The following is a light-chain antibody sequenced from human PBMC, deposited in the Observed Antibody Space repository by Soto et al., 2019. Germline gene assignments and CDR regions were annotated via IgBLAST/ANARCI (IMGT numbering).Light chain of an antibody. Sequence: QSVLTQPPSVSGAPGQRVTISCTGSSSNIGAGYDVHWYQQLPGTARKLLIYGNSNRPSGVPDRFSGSKSGTSASLAITGLQAEDEADYYCQSYDSTLSGWVFGGGTKVTVL. CDR3: QSYDSTLSGWV. CDR2: GNS. J-gene: IGLJ3*02. V-gene: IGLV1-40*01. CDR1: SSNIGAGYD.